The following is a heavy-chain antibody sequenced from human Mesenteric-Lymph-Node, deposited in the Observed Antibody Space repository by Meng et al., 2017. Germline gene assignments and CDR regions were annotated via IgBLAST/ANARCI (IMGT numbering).Heavy chain of an antibody. CDR1: GFTFSSYA. CDR3: ARVLGWELPDY. Sequence: GESLKISCAASGFTFSSYAMHWVRQAPGKGLEWVAVISYDGSNKYYADSVKGRFTISRDNSKNALYLQMNSLRAEDTAVYYCARVLGWELPDYWGQGTLVTVSS. V-gene: IGHV3-30*04. J-gene: IGHJ4*02. CDR2: ISYDGSNK. D-gene: IGHD1-26*01.